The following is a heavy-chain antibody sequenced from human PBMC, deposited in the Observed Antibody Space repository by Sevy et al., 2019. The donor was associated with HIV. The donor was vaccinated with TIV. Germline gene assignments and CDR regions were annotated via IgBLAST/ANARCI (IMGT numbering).Heavy chain of an antibody. J-gene: IGHJ4*02. D-gene: IGHD6-19*01. CDR3: VKARGWYGGYFDY. V-gene: IGHV3-64D*06. CDR2: ISSNGGST. Sequence: GSLRLSCSASGFTFSSYAMHWVRQAPGKGLEYVSAISSNGGSTYYADSVKGRFTISRDNSKNTLYLQMSSLRAEDTAVYYCVKARGWYGGYFDYWGQGTLVTVSP. CDR1: GFTFSSYA.